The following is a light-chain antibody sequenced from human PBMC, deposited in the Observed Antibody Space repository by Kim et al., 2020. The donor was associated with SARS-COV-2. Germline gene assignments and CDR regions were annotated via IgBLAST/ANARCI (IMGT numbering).Light chain of an antibody. CDR2: YDS. CDR3: QVWDSSSDHVV. V-gene: IGLV3-21*04. J-gene: IGLJ2*01. CDR1: NIGSKS. Sequence: YELTQPPSVSVAPGKTARITCGGNNIGSKSVHWYQQKPGLAPVLVIYYDSDRPSGIPERFSGSNSGNTATLTISRVEAGDEADYYCQVWDSSSDHVVFGGGTQLTVL.